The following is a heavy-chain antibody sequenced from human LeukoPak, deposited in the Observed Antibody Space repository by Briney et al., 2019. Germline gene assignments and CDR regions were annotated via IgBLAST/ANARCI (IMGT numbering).Heavy chain of an antibody. J-gene: IGHJ4*02. D-gene: IGHD3-22*01. CDR1: GGSVSSGSYY. CDR2: IYYSGST. CDR3: ARDDYYDSSGYL. V-gene: IGHV4-61*01. Sequence: KASETLSLTCTVSGGSVSSGSYYWSWIRQPPGKGLEWIGYIYYSGSTNYNPSLKSRVTISVDTSKNQFSLKLSSVTAADTAVYYCARDDYYDSSGYLWGQGTLVTVSS.